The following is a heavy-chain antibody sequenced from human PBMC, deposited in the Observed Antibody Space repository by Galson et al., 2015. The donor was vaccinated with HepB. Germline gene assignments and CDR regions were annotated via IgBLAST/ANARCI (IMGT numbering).Heavy chain of an antibody. CDR3: ARGRGGAVAGRAYVDY. Sequence: SLRLSCAASGLTFSSYTMHWVRQAPGKGLEWVALLLNDGSNEYYADSVNGRFTISRDNSKKTLSLQMNSLRTEDTAVYYCARGRGGAVAGRAYVDYWGQGTLVTVSS. V-gene: IGHV3-30-3*01. CDR1: GLTFSSYT. CDR2: LLNDGSNE. J-gene: IGHJ4*02. D-gene: IGHD6-19*01.